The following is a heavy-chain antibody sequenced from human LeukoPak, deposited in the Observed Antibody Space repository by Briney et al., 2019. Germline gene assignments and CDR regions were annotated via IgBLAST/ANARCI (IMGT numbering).Heavy chain of an antibody. V-gene: IGHV3-15*01. CDR1: GFTFSNAW. D-gene: IGHD1-14*01. CDR3: TTEGLPGPFDY. J-gene: IGHJ4*02. CDR2: IKNKADAGTA. Sequence: GGSLRLSCAASGFTFSNAWMSWVRQAPGKGLEWVGHIKNKADAGTAEYAAPVKGRFTISRDDSKNTLYLQMNSLETEDTAMYYCTTEGLPGPFDYWGQGALVTVSS.